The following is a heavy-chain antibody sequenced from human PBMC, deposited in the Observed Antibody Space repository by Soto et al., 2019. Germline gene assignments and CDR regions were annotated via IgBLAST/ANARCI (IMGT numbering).Heavy chain of an antibody. CDR3: AHKGPEDWPLDY. CDR2: IYWDDSK. D-gene: IGHD3-9*01. Sequence: QITLKESGPTLVRPTQPLTLTCAFSGFSLSTSGVGVGWIRQPPGKALEWLAVIYWDDSKHYSPSLRSRLTITKDTSKNQVVLTMTNMDTMDTGTYYCAHKGPEDWPLDYWGQGTLVTVSS. CDR1: GFSLSTSGVG. V-gene: IGHV2-5*02. J-gene: IGHJ4*02.